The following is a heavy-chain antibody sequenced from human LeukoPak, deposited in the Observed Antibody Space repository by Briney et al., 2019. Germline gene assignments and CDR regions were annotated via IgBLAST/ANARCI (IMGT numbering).Heavy chain of an antibody. CDR1: GGSIYSYY. V-gene: IGHV4-59*01. D-gene: IGHD1-26*01. J-gene: IGHJ3*01. Sequence: SETLSLTCTVSGGSIYSYYWSWIRQPPGKGLEWIGYIYYSGSTNYNPSLKSRVTLSVDTSKNQFSLKLSSVTAADTAVYYCASLGSGSYLGRGAFDVWGQGTMVTVSS. CDR3: ASLGSGSYLGRGAFDV. CDR2: IYYSGST.